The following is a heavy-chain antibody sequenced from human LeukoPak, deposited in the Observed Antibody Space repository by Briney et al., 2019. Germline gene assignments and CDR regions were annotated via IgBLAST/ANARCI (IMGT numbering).Heavy chain of an antibody. CDR2: INHSGST. J-gene: IGHJ4*02. CDR1: GGSFSGYY. D-gene: IGHD5-12*01. Sequence: SETLSLTCAVYGGSFSGYYWSWIRQPPGKGLEWIGEINHSGSTNYNPSLKSRVTISVDTSKNQFSLKLSSVTAADTAVYYCALVPQWLRLRWFDYWGQGTLVTVSS. V-gene: IGHV4-34*01. CDR3: ALVPQWLRLRWFDY.